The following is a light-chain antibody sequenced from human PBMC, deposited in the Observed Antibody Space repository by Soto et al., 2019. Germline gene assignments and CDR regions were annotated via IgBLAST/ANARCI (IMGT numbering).Light chain of an antibody. CDR3: SSFTSSVTHV. V-gene: IGLV2-14*01. Sequence: QSVLTQPPSASGTPGQRVTFSCSGSSSNFGSATVSWYQQHPGKAPKLILYDVSDRPSGVSNRFSGSKSGNTASLTISGLQAEDEAHYYCSSFTSSVTHVFGSGTKVTVL. CDR1: SSNFGSAT. CDR2: DVS. J-gene: IGLJ1*01.